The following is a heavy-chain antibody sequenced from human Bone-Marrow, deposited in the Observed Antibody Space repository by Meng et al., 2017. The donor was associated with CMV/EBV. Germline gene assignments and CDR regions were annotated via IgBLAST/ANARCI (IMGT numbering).Heavy chain of an antibody. CDR2: ISSSGSTI. D-gene: IGHD5-24*01. J-gene: IGHJ4*02. Sequence: GESLKISCAASGFTFTNFEMNWVRQAPGKGLEWVSYISSSGSTIYYADSVKGRFTISRDNAKNSLYLQMNSLRAEDTAVYYCARGRPRFDYWGQGTLVTVSS. V-gene: IGHV3-48*03. CDR1: GFTFTNFE. CDR3: ARGRPRFDY.